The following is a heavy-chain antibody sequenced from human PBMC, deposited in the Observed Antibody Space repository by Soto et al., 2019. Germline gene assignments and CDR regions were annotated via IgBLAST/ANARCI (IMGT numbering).Heavy chain of an antibody. V-gene: IGHV3-15*01. J-gene: IGHJ4*02. CDR1: GLTFTNAW. CDR3: STPRYSGLQDDF. D-gene: IGHD5-12*01. CDR2: IKSKADGATT. Sequence: EVQLVESGGGWVKVGGSLRLSCAASGLTFTNAWMTWVRQAPGKGLEWVGRIKSKADGATTDYAAPVKGRFTISRDDSENTLYLQMNSLKTEDTALYYCSTPRYSGLQDDFWGQGTLVTVSS.